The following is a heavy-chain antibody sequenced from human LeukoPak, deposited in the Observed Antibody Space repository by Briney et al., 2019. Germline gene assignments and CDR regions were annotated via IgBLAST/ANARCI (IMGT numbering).Heavy chain of an antibody. CDR2: IKQDGSEK. V-gene: IGHV3-7*01. CDR3: ARGQLADVY. J-gene: IGHJ4*02. Sequence: PGGSLRLSCAASGFTFSTYWMSWVRQAPGKGLEWVAKIKQDGSEKYYVDSVKGRFTISRDNAKNSVYLQMSSLRVVDTAVYYCARGQLADVYWGQGALVTVSS. CDR1: GFTFSTYW. D-gene: IGHD2-15*01.